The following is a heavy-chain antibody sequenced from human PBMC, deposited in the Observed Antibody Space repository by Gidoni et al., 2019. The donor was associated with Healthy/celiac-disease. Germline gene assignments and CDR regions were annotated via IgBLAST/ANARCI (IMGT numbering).Heavy chain of an antibody. Sequence: EVQLLESGGGLVQPGGSLRLSCAASGFTFSSYAMSWVRQAPGKGLEWVSAISGSGGSTFYADSVKGRFTISRDNSKNTLYLQMNSLRAEDTAVYYCAKDREGYRWFGHHVRYYFDYWGQGTLVTVSS. V-gene: IGHV3-23*01. CDR2: ISGSGGST. CDR3: AKDREGYRWFGHHVRYYFDY. CDR1: GFTFSSYA. D-gene: IGHD3-10*01. J-gene: IGHJ4*02.